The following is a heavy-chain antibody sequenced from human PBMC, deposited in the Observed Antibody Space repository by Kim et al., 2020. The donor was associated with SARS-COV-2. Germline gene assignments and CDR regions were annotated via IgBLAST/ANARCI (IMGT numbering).Heavy chain of an antibody. V-gene: IGHV1-18*01. CDR3: ARDPQKAARGAFDI. Sequence: ASVKVSCKASGYTFTSYGISWVRQAPGQGLEWLGWISAYNGNTNYAQKLQGRVTMTTDTSTSTAYMELRSLRSDDTAVYYCARDPQKAARGAFDIWGQGKMVTVSS. CDR2: ISAYNGNT. D-gene: IGHD3-10*01. CDR1: GYTFTSYG. J-gene: IGHJ3*02.